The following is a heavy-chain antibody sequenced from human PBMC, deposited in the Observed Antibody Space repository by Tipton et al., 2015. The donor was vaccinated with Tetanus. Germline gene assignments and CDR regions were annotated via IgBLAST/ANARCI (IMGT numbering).Heavy chain of an antibody. V-gene: IGHV4-31*03. CDR2: IYHRGST. J-gene: IGHJ2*01. Sequence: TLSLTCTVSGGSISSGGYYWTWIRQHPGKGLEWIGNIYHRGSTYYNPSLKSRVTISVDTSKNQFSLKLSSVTAADTDVYYCARGGSYSYGPRGFDLWGRGSLVTVSS. CDR1: GGSISSGGYY. D-gene: IGHD5-18*01. CDR3: ARGGSYSYGPRGFDL.